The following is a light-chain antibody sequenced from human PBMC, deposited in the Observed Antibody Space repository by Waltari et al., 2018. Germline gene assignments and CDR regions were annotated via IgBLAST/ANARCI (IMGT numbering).Light chain of an antibody. CDR3: QQYYSTPPIT. J-gene: IGKJ5*01. Sequence: EIVMTQSPDSLAVSLGERATINCKSSQSVLYSATNKNYLAWYQQKPGQPPKLLIYWASTRESGVPDRFSGSGSGANFTLTISSLQAEDVAVYYCQQYYSTPPITFGQGTRLEIK. CDR1: QSVLYSATNKNY. CDR2: WAS. V-gene: IGKV4-1*01.